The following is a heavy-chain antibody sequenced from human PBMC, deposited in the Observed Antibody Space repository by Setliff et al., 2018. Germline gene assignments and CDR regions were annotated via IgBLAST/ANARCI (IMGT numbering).Heavy chain of an antibody. V-gene: IGHV4-31*03. CDR1: GGSISSGGYY. CDR3: ARGTMRGDFSPLAMDV. D-gene: IGHD3-22*01. CDR2: IYYMGST. J-gene: IGHJ6*03. Sequence: SETLSLTCTVSGGSISSGGYYWSWIRQHPGKGLEWIGYIYYMGSTYYHPSLESRISISLDTSRNQFSLNLRSLTAADTAVYFCARGTMRGDFSPLAMDVWGKGATVTVSS.